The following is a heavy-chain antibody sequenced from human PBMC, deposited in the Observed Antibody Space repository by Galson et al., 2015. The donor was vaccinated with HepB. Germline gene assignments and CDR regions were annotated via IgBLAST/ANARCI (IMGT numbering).Heavy chain of an antibody. CDR1: GFPFSTFG. J-gene: IGHJ4*02. CDR2: IWYSGTNK. CDR3: ARVGGDLGTFEYFLDH. V-gene: IGHV3-33*01. D-gene: IGHD1-1*01. Sequence: SLRLSCAASGFPFSTFGMHWVRQAPGRGLEWVAVIWYSGTNKYYADSVKGRFTISRDNPKNTLYLQMNSLRAEDTAVYYCARVGGDLGTFEYFLDHWGQGTLVTVSS.